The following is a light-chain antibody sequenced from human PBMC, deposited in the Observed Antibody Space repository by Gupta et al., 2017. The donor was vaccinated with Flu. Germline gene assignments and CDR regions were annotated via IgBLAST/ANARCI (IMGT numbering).Light chain of an antibody. Sequence: EIVMTQSPATLSVSPGERATLSCRASQSVSSNLAWYQQKFGQAPRLLIYGASITATGIPARFSGSGSGTEFTLTISSLQSEDFAVYYCQQYNNWPITFGQGTRLEIK. CDR3: QQYNNWPIT. CDR1: QSVSSN. V-gene: IGKV3-15*01. CDR2: GAS. J-gene: IGKJ5*01.